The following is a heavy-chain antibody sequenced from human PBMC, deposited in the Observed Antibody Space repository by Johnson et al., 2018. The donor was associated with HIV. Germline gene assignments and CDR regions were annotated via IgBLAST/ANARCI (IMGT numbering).Heavy chain of an antibody. Sequence: VQLVESGGGLVQPGGSLRLSCAASGITFSSYDMHWVRQATGKGLEWVSAIGTAGDTYYPGSVKGRFTISRKNAKNSLYLQMNSLRAEDTAVYYCATDSSSGVYDAFDIWGQGTMVTVSS. J-gene: IGHJ3*02. CDR1: GITFSSYD. CDR3: ATDSSSGVYDAFDI. CDR2: IGTAGDT. V-gene: IGHV3-13*01. D-gene: IGHD6-13*01.